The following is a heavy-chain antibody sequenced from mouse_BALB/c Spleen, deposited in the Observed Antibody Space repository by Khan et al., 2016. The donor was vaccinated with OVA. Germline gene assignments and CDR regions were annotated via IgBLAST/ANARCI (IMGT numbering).Heavy chain of an antibody. J-gene: IGHJ4*01. CDR3: ASTYDRYDGDYAMDW. CDR2: IWGGGGT. Sequence: VQLMESGPGLVAPSQRLSITCTVSGFSLSRYNIHWVRQPPGKGLEWLGMIWGGGGTDYNSPLQSRLCISKDNYKSQVFFIMTSLQTEDTAMYDCASTYDRYDGDYAMDWWSQGTAVTVSS. D-gene: IGHD2-14*01. CDR1: GFSLSRYN. V-gene: IGHV2-6-4*01.